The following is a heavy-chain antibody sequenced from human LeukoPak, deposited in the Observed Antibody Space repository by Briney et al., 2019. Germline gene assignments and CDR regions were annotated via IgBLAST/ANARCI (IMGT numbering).Heavy chain of an antibody. CDR3: ARGYTSSWGAY. J-gene: IGHJ4*02. D-gene: IGHD6-13*01. CDR1: GGSISSGGYY. Sequence: SETLSLTCTVSGGSISSGGYYWSWIRQHQGKGLEWIGYIYYTGSTYYNPSLKSRVTISVDTSKNQFSLKLSSVTAADTAVYYCARGYTSSWGAYWGQGTLVTVSS. V-gene: IGHV4-31*03. CDR2: IYYTGST.